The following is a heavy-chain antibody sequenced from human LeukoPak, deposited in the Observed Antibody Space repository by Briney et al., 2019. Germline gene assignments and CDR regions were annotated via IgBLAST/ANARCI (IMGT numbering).Heavy chain of an antibody. CDR1: GFTFSRYV. CDR2: IWYDGSNE. D-gene: IGHD4-23*01. Sequence: PGRSLRLSCAASGFTFSRYVMHWVRQAPGKGLQWVALIWYDGSNEYYTDSVKGRFTISRDNSKNALYLQMNSLRAEDTAVYYRARVSTVVTPNWFDPWGQGTLVTVSS. CDR3: ARVSTVVTPNWFDP. V-gene: IGHV3-33*01. J-gene: IGHJ5*02.